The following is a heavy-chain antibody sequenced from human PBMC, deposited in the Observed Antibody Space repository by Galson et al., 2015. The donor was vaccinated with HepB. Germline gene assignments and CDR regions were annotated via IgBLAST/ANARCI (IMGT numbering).Heavy chain of an antibody. V-gene: IGHV3-11*06. CDR3: ARDGGSGVGYFDL. D-gene: IGHD3-10*01. CDR1: GFTFSDYY. J-gene: IGHJ2*01. Sequence: SLRLSCAASGFTFSDYYMSWIRQAPGKGLEWVSYISSSSSYTNYADSVKGRFTISRDNAKNSLYLQMNSLRAEDTAVYYCARDGGSGVGYFDLWGRGTLVTVSS. CDR2: ISSSSSYT.